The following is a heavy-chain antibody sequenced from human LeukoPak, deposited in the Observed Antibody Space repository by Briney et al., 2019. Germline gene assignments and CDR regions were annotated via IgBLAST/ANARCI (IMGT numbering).Heavy chain of an antibody. J-gene: IGHJ4*02. CDR2: INPNSGGT. V-gene: IGHV1-2*02. CDR1: GYTFTGYY. Sequence: GASVKVSRKASGYTFTGYYMHWVPQAPGQGLRWMGGINPNSGGTNYTQKFQGRVTMTRDTSISTASMELSRVRSDDTAVYYCARVGDSSSWRPLDYWGQGTLVTVSS. D-gene: IGHD6-6*01. CDR3: ARVGDSSSWRPLDY.